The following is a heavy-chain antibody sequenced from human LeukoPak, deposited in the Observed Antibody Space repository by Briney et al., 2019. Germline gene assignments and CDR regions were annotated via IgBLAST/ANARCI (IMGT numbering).Heavy chain of an antibody. CDR1: GFTFSTFA. J-gene: IGHJ4*02. D-gene: IGHD5-24*01. CDR3: AREGDGYNKNNLDY. CDR2: IFPSGGEI. Sequence: GGSLRLSCAASGFTFSTFAMIWVRQPPGKGLEWVSSIFPSGGEIHYADSVRGRFTISRDNSKSTLSLQMNSLRAEDTAVYYCAREGDGYNKNNLDYWGQGTLVTVSS. V-gene: IGHV3-23*01.